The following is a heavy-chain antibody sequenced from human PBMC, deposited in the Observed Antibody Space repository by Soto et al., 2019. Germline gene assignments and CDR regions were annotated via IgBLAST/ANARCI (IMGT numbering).Heavy chain of an antibody. D-gene: IGHD5-12*01. Sequence: QVQLVESGGGVVQPGRSLRLSCAASGFTFSSYGMHWVRQAPGKGLEWVAVISYDGSNKYYADSVKGRFTISRDNSKNTLYQQMNSLRAEDTAVYYCAKEIEMATTPGFDYWGQGTLVTVSS. CDR3: AKEIEMATTPGFDY. CDR2: ISYDGSNK. J-gene: IGHJ4*02. V-gene: IGHV3-30*18. CDR1: GFTFSSYG.